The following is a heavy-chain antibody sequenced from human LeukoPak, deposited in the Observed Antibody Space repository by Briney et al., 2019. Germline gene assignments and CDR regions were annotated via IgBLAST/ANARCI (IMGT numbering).Heavy chain of an antibody. J-gene: IGHJ4*02. CDR2: IIPIFTSP. V-gene: IGHV1-69*13. CDR3: ARGAVMVTLATHFDY. D-gene: IGHD5-18*01. CDR1: GSTFSNFG. Sequence: SVKVSCKASGSTFSNFGINWVRLAPGQGLEWMGGIIPIFTSPNYAQKFQGRATITADESTSTAYMELSSLRSEDTAVYYCARGAVMVTLATHFDYWGQGTLVTVSS.